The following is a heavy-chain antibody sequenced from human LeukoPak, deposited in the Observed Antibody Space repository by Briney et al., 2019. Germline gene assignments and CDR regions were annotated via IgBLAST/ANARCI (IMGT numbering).Heavy chain of an antibody. V-gene: IGHV4-61*02. CDR1: GGSISSGSYY. J-gene: IGHJ3*02. Sequence: SGTLSLTCTVSGGSISSGSYYWSWIRQPAGKGLEWIGRIYTSGSTNYNPSLKSRVTISVDTSKNQFSLKLSSVTAADTAVYYCATEMYYDFWSGYYRFVDAFDIWGQGTMVTVSS. D-gene: IGHD3-3*01. CDR2: IYTSGST. CDR3: ATEMYYDFWSGYYRFVDAFDI.